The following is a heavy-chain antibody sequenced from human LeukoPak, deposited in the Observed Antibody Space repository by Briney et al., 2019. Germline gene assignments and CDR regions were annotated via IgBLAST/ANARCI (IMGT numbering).Heavy chain of an antibody. CDR1: GGTFSSYA. J-gene: IGHJ4*02. CDR3: AESGSYQHYFNY. D-gene: IGHD1-26*01. V-gene: IGHV1-69*04. CDR2: IIPILGIA. Sequence: ASVKVSCKASGGTFSSYAISWVRQAPGQGLEWMGKIIPILGIANYAQKFQGRVTITADKYTSTAYMELSSLRSEDTAVYYCAESGSYQHYFNYWGQGTLVTVSS.